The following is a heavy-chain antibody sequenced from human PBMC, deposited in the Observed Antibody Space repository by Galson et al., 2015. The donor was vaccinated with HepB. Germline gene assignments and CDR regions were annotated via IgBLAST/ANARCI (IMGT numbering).Heavy chain of an antibody. Sequence: SVKVSCKASGYTFTSYAMHWVRQAPGQRLEWMGWINAGNGNTKYSQKFQGRVTITRDTSASTAYMELSSLRSEDTAVYYCAREFTYCGGDCYSTPNYYYYGMDVWGQGTTVTVSS. CDR2: INAGNGNT. CDR1: GYTFTSYA. CDR3: AREFTYCGGDCYSTPNYYYYGMDV. D-gene: IGHD2-21*02. V-gene: IGHV1-3*01. J-gene: IGHJ6*02.